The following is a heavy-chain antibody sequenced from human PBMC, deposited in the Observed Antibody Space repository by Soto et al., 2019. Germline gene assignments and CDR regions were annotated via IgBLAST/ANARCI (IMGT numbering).Heavy chain of an antibody. J-gene: IGHJ4*02. CDR2: ISYDGSKK. CDR1: GFTFSSYG. D-gene: IGHD2-2*01. Sequence: QVQLVESGGGVVQPGRSLRLSCAASGFTFSSYGMHWVRQAPGKGLEWVAVISYDGSKKYYADSVKGRFTISRDNSKNTLYLQMNSLRAEDTAVYYCAKDSIPAAILGEYYFDYWGQGTLVTVSS. V-gene: IGHV3-30*18. CDR3: AKDSIPAAILGEYYFDY.